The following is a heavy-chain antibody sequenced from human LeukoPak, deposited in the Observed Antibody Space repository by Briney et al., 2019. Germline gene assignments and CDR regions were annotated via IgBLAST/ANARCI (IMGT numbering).Heavy chain of an antibody. J-gene: IGHJ4*02. D-gene: IGHD6-6*01. Sequence: ASVAVSCKASGYTFTSYYIHWVRQAPGQGLEWMGWINPKSGGTNHAQKFQGRVTMTRDTSITTAYMELSRLRSDDTAVYYCATSRASYSNSSSLDYWGQGTLVTVSS. CDR2: INPKSGGT. CDR1: GYTFTSYY. CDR3: ATSRASYSNSSSLDY. V-gene: IGHV1-2*02.